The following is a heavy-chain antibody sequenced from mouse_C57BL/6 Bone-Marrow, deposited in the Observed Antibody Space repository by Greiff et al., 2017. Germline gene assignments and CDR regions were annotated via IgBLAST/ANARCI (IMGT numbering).Heavy chain of an antibody. J-gene: IGHJ2*01. V-gene: IGHV1-81*01. CDR2: IYPRSGNT. CDR3: ARGGNYGGYYFDY. Sequence: VQLQESGAELARPGASVKLSCKASGYTFTSYGISWVKQRTGQGLEWIGEIYPRSGNTYYNEKFKGKATLTVEKSSSTVYLELSRLTSDDSAVYYCARGGNYGGYYFDYWGQGTTLTVSS. CDR1: GYTFTSYG. D-gene: IGHD2-1*01.